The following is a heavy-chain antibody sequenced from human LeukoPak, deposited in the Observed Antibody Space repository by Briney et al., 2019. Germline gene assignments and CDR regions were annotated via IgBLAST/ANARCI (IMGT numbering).Heavy chain of an antibody. J-gene: IGHJ4*02. V-gene: IGHV3-74*01. Sequence: GGSLRLSCTASGFTFSSYWMHWVRQAPGKGLVWVSRINSDGGSTSYADSVKGRFTITRDNAKNTLYLQMNSLRAEDTAVYYCARRIQGMAPYYFDYWGQGTLVTVSS. CDR3: ARRIQGMAPYYFDY. CDR1: GFTFSSYW. D-gene: IGHD5-24*01. CDR2: INSDGGST.